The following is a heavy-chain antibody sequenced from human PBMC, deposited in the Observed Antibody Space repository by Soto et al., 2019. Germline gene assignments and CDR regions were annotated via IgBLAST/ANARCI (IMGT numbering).Heavy chain of an antibody. D-gene: IGHD1-26*01. J-gene: IGHJ4*02. CDR1: GGSFSGYY. V-gene: IGHV4-34*01. CDR2: INHSGST. CDR3: ATFSIVGTVIFNH. Sequence: SSETLSLTCAVYGGSFSGYYWSWIRQPPGKGLEWIGEINHSGSTNYNPSLKSRVTISVDTSRNHVSLHLTSVTAADTAVYYCATFSIVGTVIFNHWGQGTQVTVSS.